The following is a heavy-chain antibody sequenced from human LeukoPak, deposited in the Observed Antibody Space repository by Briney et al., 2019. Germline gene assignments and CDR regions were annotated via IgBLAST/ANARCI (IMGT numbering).Heavy chain of an antibody. Sequence: SETLSLTCAVYGGSFSGYYWSWIRQPPGKGLEWIGEINHSGSTNYNPSLKSRVTISVETSKNQFSLKLSSVTAADTAVYYCARGLSPYSSGWFRWGQGTLVTVSS. V-gene: IGHV4-34*01. CDR1: GGSFSGYY. CDR2: INHSGST. J-gene: IGHJ4*02. D-gene: IGHD6-19*01. CDR3: ARGLSPYSSGWFR.